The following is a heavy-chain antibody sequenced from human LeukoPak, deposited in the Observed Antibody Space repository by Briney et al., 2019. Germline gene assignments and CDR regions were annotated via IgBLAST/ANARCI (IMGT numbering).Heavy chain of an antibody. D-gene: IGHD3-10*01. CDR1: GYTFTGYY. CDR3: ARDGPQYYYGSGSYGEGFDP. CDR2: INPNSGGT. J-gene: IGHJ5*02. Sequence: GASVKVSCKASGYTFTGYYMHWVRQAPGQGLEWMGWINPNSGGTNYAQKFQGRVTMTRDPSISTAYMELSRLRSDDTAVYYCARDGPQYYYGSGSYGEGFDPWGQGTLVTVSS. V-gene: IGHV1-2*02.